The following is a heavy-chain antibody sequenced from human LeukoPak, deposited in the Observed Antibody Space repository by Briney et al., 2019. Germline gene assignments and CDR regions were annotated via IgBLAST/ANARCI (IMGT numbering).Heavy chain of an antibody. CDR1: GFTFTSSA. V-gene: IGHV1-58*01. D-gene: IGHD3-10*01. Sequence: SVKVSRKASGFTFTSSAVQWVRQARGQRLEWIVWIVVGSGNTNYAQKFQERVTITRDMSTSTAYMELSSLRSEDTAVYYCAATSQRGQGGSGSYPPYYYGMDVWGKGTTVTVSS. CDR2: IVVGSGNT. CDR3: AATSQRGQGGSGSYPPYYYGMDV. J-gene: IGHJ6*04.